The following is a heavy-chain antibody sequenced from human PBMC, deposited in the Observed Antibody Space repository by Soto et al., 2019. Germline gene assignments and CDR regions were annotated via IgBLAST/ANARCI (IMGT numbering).Heavy chain of an antibody. V-gene: IGHV1-69*13. D-gene: IGHD3-9*01. J-gene: IGHJ4*02. CDR1: GGTFSSYA. CDR3: ASGKNSVYNDIFTVIGPPDY. CDR2: IIPIFGTA. Sequence: SVKVSCKASGGTFSSYAISWVRQAPGQGLEWMGGIIPIFGTANYAQKFQGRVTITADESTSTAYMELSSLRSEDTAVYYCASGKNSVYNDIFTVIGPPDYWGKGPLATVPS.